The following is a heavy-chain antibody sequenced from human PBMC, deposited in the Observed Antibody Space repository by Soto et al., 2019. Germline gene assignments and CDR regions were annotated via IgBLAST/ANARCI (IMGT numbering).Heavy chain of an antibody. CDR2: ITGSGDYT. D-gene: IGHD1-20*01. J-gene: IGHJ4*02. Sequence: EVQLLESGGGLVQPGGSLTLSCVASGFTFSIYNMNWVRQAPGKGLEWVSVITGSGDYTNYADSVKGRFTISRDNSKNALYLQMNSLRAEDTAVYFCARRITSSFDYWGQGTLVTVSS. V-gene: IGHV3-23*01. CDR1: GFTFSIYN. CDR3: ARRITSSFDY.